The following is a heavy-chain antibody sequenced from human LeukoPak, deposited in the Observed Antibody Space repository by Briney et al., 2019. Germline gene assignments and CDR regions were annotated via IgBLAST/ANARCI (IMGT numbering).Heavy chain of an antibody. CDR3: AREGIAVAGRGGNYGMDV. CDR1: GFTFSSYE. J-gene: IGHJ6*02. V-gene: IGHV3-48*03. Sequence: GGSLRLSCAASGFTFSSYELTWVWKAPGKGLGLVSYISSSGSTIYYADSVKGRFTIYRDNAKNSQYLQMNSLRGEDTADYYCAREGIAVAGRGGNYGMDVWGQGTTVTVSS. D-gene: IGHD6-19*01. CDR2: ISSSGSTI.